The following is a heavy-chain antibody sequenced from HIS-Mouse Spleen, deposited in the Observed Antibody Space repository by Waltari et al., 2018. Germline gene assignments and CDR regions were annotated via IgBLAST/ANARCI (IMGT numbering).Heavy chain of an antibody. CDR2: IWYDGSKK. D-gene: IGHD2-8*01. CDR1: GFTFSSYG. Sequence: QVQLVESGGGVVQPGRSLRLSCAASGFTFSSYGMHWVRQAPGRGLGGVEVIWYDGSKKSYAESVKGRFTIARDNSKNTLYLQMNSLRAEDTAVYYCAKGGLMVYAIGDYWGQGTLVTVSS. J-gene: IGHJ4*02. V-gene: IGHV3-33*06. CDR3: AKGGLMVYAIGDY.